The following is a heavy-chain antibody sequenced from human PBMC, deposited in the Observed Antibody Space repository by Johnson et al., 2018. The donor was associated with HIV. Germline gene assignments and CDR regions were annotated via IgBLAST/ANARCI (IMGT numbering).Heavy chain of an antibody. CDR1: GFSFDDYG. CDR2: ISWNGGNT. D-gene: IGHD6-6*01. Sequence: VQLVESGGGVARPGGSLRLSCEASGFSFDDYGMSWVRQAPGKGLEWVSGISWNGGNTDYADSVKGRFTISRDNAKNSLYLQMNSLRAEDTAVYYCAREYSSLSQGAFDIWGQGTMVTVSS. V-gene: IGHV3-20*04. CDR3: AREYSSLSQGAFDI. J-gene: IGHJ3*02.